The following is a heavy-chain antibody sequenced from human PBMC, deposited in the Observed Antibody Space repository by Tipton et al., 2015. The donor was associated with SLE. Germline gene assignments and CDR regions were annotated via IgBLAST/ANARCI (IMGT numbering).Heavy chain of an antibody. J-gene: IGHJ6*02. CDR3: ARGGDYVWGSYRPSYYGMDV. CDR1: GYTFTGYY. D-gene: IGHD3-16*02. Sequence: QSGVEVKKPGASVKVSCKASGYTFTGYYMHWVRQAPGQGLEWMGWINPNSGGTNYAQKFQGRVTMTRDTSISTAYMELRSLRSDDTAVYYCARGGDYVWGSYRPSYYGMDVWGQGTTVTVSS. V-gene: IGHV1-2*02. CDR2: INPNSGGT.